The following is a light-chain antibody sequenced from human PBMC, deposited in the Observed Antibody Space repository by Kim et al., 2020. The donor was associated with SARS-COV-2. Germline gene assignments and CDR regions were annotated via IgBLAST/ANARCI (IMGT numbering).Light chain of an antibody. J-gene: IGLJ2*01. Sequence: SYELTQPPSVSVSPGQTASITCSGDKSGDKYACWYQQKPGQSPVLVIYQDSKRPSGIPERFSGSNSGNTATLTISGTQAMDEADYHCQAWDSSTAVVFGG. CDR1: KSGDKY. CDR2: QDS. V-gene: IGLV3-1*01. CDR3: QAWDSSTAVV.